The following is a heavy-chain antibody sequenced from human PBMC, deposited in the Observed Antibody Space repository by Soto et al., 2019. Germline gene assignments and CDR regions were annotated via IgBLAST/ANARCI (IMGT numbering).Heavy chain of an antibody. CDR1: GRSFSSYA. CDR2: IIPIFGTA. D-gene: IGHD3-22*01. CDR3: ARGAYYDSSVGGAFEI. Sequence: ASVKVSCKASGRSFSSYAISWVRQAPGQGLEWMGGIIPIFGTANYAQKFQGRVTITADESTSTAYMELSSLRSEDTAVYYCARGAYYDSSVGGAFEIWGQGTMVTVSS. J-gene: IGHJ3*02. V-gene: IGHV1-69*13.